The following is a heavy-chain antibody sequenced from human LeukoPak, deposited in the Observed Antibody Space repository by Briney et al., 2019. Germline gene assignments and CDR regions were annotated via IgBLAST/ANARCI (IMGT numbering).Heavy chain of an antibody. Sequence: GASLKISCQCSGSIFTNYWIGLVRQLPGKDLEWMGIFSPGDSDSRYSPSFRGQVTISADKSISTVYLQWSSLKASDTAMYYCARPQDNSGFDSWGQGTLVSVSS. D-gene: IGHD3-22*01. CDR3: ARPQDNSGFDS. J-gene: IGHJ4*02. CDR1: GSIFTNYW. V-gene: IGHV5-51*01. CDR2: FSPGDSDS.